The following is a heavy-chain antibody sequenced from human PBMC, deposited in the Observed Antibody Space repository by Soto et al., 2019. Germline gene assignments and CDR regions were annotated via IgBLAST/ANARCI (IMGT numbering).Heavy chain of an antibody. CDR2: ISSNGGST. J-gene: IGHJ6*02. CDR1: GFTFSSYA. Sequence: GGSLRLSCAASGFTFSSYAMHWVRQAPGKGLEYVSAISSNGGSTYYANSVKGRFTISRDNSKNTLYLQMGSLRAEDMAVYYCARVNYYGMDVWGQGTTVTAP. CDR3: ARVNYYGMDV. V-gene: IGHV3-64*01.